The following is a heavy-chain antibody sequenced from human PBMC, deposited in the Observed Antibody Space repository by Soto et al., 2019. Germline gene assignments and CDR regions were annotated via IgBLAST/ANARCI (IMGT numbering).Heavy chain of an antibody. Sequence: ASVKVSCKASGYTFTSYGISWVRQAPGQGLEWMGWISAYNGNTNYAQKLQGRVTMTTDTSTSTVYMELSSLRSEDTAVYYCARVVVVDYYFDYWGQGTLVTVSS. V-gene: IGHV1-18*01. J-gene: IGHJ4*02. CDR2: ISAYNGNT. D-gene: IGHD2-15*01. CDR1: GYTFTSYG. CDR3: ARVVVVDYYFDY.